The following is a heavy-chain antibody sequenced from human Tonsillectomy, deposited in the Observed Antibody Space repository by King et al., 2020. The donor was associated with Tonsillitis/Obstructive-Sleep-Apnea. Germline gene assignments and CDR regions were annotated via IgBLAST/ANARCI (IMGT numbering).Heavy chain of an antibody. CDR3: AKASEGHCSGTKCYEFDC. CDR1: GFTFSTYA. CDR2: MSGSDPGT. J-gene: IGHJ4*02. Sequence: VQLVESGGGLVQPGGSLRLSCAASGFTFSTYAMSWVRQAPGKGLEWVSAMSGSDPGTYHADSVKGRFTISRDNSKNTLYLQMNILRAEDTAVYYCAKASEGHCSGTKCYEFDCWGQGTLVTVSS. D-gene: IGHD2-2*01. V-gene: IGHV3-23*04.